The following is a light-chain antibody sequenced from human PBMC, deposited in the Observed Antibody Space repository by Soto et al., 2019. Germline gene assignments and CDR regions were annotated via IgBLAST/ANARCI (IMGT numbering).Light chain of an antibody. Sequence: EVVLTQSPATLSLSPGDRATLSCRASQTVNINFLAWYQQKPGQAPRLLLYGASSRATGIPDRFSGSGSDTDFTLSIRSLEPEDFALYYCQHYGSGTFGQGPRVEIK. CDR3: QHYGSGT. J-gene: IGKJ1*01. V-gene: IGKV3-20*01. CDR2: GAS. CDR1: QTVNINF.